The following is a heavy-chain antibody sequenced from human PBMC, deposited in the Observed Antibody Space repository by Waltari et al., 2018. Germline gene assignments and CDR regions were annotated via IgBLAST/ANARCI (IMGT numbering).Heavy chain of an antibody. V-gene: IGHV6-1*01. Sequence: QVQLQQSGPGLVTPSQTLSLTCAISGDSVSSNSAFWTWLRQSPSRGLEWLGRTYYRSKWYNEYAPSVRGRVTINPDTSKNQFSLQLNSVTPDDTAVYYCVKGGGALENWGQGTLVTVSS. J-gene: IGHJ4*02. CDR3: VKGGGALEN. CDR2: TYYRSKWYN. CDR1: GDSVSSNSAF. D-gene: IGHD3-3*01.